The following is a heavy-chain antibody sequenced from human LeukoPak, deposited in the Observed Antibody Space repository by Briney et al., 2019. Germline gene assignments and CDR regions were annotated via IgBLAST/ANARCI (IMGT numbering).Heavy chain of an antibody. CDR2: IYYSGST. J-gene: IGHJ3*02. V-gene: IGHV4-59*08. Sequence: SETLSLTCTVSGDTISSYYMNWVRQPPGKGLEWIGYIYYSGSTNYNPSLKSRVTISVDTSKNQSSLKLSSVTAADTAVYYCARHRLGYCSSTSGPLGAFDIWGQGTMVTVSS. CDR3: ARHRLGYCSSTSGPLGAFDI. CDR1: GDTISSYY. D-gene: IGHD2-2*01.